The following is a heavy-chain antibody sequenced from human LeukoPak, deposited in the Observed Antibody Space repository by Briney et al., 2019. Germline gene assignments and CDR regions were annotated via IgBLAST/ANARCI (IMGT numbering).Heavy chain of an antibody. CDR2: ISYDGSNK. CDR1: GLTFSRYG. V-gene: IGHV3-30*18. J-gene: IGHJ4*02. D-gene: IGHD6-13*01. CDR3: AKSIAAAGIDY. Sequence: GGSLRLSCAASGLTFSRYGMHWVRQAPGKGLEWVAVISYDGSNKYYADSVKGRFTISRDNSKNTLYLQMNSLRAEDTAVYYCAKSIAAAGIDYWGQGTLVTVSS.